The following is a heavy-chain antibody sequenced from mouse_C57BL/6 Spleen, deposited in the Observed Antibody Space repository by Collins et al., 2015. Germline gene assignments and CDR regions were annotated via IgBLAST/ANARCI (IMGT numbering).Heavy chain of an antibody. CDR3: ARHGSSYDWYFDV. Sequence: EVQLQQSGPELVKPGASVKMSCKASGYTFTSYVMHWVKQKPGQGLEWIGYINPYNDGTKYNEKFKGKATLTSDKSSSTAYMELSSLTSEDSAVYYCARHGSSYDWYFDVWGAGTTVTVSS. V-gene: IGHV1-14*01. D-gene: IGHD1-1*01. CDR1: GYTFTSYV. CDR2: INPYNDGT. J-gene: IGHJ1*01.